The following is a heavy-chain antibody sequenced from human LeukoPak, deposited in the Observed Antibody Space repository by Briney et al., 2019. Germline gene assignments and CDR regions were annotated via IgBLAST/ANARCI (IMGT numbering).Heavy chain of an antibody. J-gene: IGHJ4*02. D-gene: IGHD1-26*01. CDR3: AKERGGSYFDFDF. Sequence: GGSLRLSCAASGFSFSDYAMSWVRQAPGQGLEWVSAISDSGDNPYYADSVKGRFTISRDNSENTLSLQMYSLRAEDTAVYYCAKERGGSYFDFDFWGRGTLVAVSS. CDR1: GFSFSDYA. V-gene: IGHV3-23*01. CDR2: ISDSGDNP.